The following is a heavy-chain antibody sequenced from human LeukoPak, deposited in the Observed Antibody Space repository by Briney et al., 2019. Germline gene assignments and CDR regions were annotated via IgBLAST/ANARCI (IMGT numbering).Heavy chain of an antibody. D-gene: IGHD1-7*01. CDR3: AKDPITGTISGYFDY. CDR2: IYSGGST. V-gene: IGHV3-53*01. CDR1: GFSVSTNY. Sequence: GGSLRLSCAASGFSVSTNYMTWVRQAPGKGLEWVSVIYSGGSTYYADSVKGRFTISRDNSKNTLYLQMNSLRAEDTAVYYCAKDPITGTISGYFDYWGQGTLVTVSS. J-gene: IGHJ4*02.